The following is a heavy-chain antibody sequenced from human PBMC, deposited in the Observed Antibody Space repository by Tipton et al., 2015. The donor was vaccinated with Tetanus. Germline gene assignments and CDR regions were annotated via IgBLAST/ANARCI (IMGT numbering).Heavy chain of an antibody. V-gene: IGHV3-11*01. CDR1: RFTFSDYY. D-gene: IGHD3-10*01. Sequence: SLRLSCAASRFTFSDYYMSWIRQAPGKGLEWISYISPGGTTINYVDSVKGRFTISRDNAKNLMFLQMSALRAEDTAVYYCARDAYGSGSYFDLWGLGTRVTVSS. CDR3: ARDAYGSGSYFDL. CDR2: ISPGGTTI. J-gene: IGHJ4*02.